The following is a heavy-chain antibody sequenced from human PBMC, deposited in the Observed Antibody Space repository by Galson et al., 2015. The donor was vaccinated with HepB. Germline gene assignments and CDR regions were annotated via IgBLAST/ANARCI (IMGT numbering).Heavy chain of an antibody. CDR1: GFTFSSYW. V-gene: IGHV3-7*01. D-gene: IGHD3-10*01. J-gene: IGHJ4*02. CDR2: IKQDGSEK. Sequence: SLRLSCAASGFTFSSYWMSWVRQAPGKGLEWVANIKQDGSEKYYVDSVKGRFTISRDNAKNSLYLQMNSLRAEDTAVYYCARVGSLWFGELFFVYWGQGALVTVS. CDR3: ARVGSLWFGELFFVY.